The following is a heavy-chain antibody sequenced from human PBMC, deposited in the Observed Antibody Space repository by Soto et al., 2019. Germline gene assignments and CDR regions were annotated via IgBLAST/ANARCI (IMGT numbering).Heavy chain of an antibody. D-gene: IGHD2-15*01. V-gene: IGHV4-30-2*03. CDR2: IYYSGST. Sequence: PSETLSLTCAVSGGSISSGGYSWSWIRQPPGKGLEWIGSIYYSGSTYYNPSLKSRVTISVDTSKNQFSLKLSSVTAADTAVYYCAGCSYTKNWFDPWGQGTLVTVSS. CDR1: GGSISSGGYS. J-gene: IGHJ5*02. CDR3: AGCSYTKNWFDP.